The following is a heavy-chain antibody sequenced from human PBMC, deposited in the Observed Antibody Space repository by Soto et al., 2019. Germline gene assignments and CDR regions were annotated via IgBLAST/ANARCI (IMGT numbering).Heavy chain of an antibody. J-gene: IGHJ5*02. CDR3: ARLPQSYDILTGYYSGWFDP. D-gene: IGHD3-9*01. CDR1: GGSISSSSYY. CDR2: IYYSGST. Sequence: QLQLQESGPGLVKPSETLSLTCTVSGGSISSSSYYWGWIRQPPGKGLEWIGSIYYSGSTYYNPSLKSRVTISVDTSKNQFSLKLSSVTAADTAVYYCARLPQSYDILTGYYSGWFDPWGQGTLVTVSS. V-gene: IGHV4-39*01.